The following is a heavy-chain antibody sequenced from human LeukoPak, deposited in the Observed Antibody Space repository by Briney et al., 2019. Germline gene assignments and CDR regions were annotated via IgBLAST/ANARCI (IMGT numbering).Heavy chain of an antibody. D-gene: IGHD3-22*01. V-gene: IGHV4-31*02. CDR2: YSSGST. J-gene: IGHJ4*02. CDR3: ARAGYDSSGYSTYYFDY. Sequence: YSSGSTYYNPSLKSRVTISIDTSKNQFSLKLSSVTAADTAVYYCARAGYDSSGYSTYYFDYWGQGTLVTVSS.